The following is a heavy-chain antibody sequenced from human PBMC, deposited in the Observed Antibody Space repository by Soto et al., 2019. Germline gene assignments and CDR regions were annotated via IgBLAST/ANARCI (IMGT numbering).Heavy chain of an antibody. V-gene: IGHV4-30-2*01. Sequence: SETLSLTCAFSGCSISSGGYSWSWIRQPPGKGLEWIGYIYHSGSTYYNPSLKSRVTISVDRSKNQFSLKLSSVTAADTAVYYCARGGVDYYDSSGYYFSPYYFDYWGQGTLVTVS. CDR2: IYHSGST. D-gene: IGHD3-22*01. CDR1: GCSISSGGYS. CDR3: ARGGVDYYDSSGYYFSPYYFDY. J-gene: IGHJ4*02.